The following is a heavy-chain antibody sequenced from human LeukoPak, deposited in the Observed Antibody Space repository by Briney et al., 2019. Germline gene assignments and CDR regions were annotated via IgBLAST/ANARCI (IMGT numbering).Heavy chain of an antibody. CDR2: ISGSGGST. Sequence: GGSLRLSCAASGFTFSSYAMSWVRQAPGKGLEWVSAISGSGGSTYYADSVKGRFTISRDNSKNTLYLQMNSLRAEDTAVYYCAKQITMVRGVSGNFDYWGQGTLVTVSS. CDR3: AKQITMVRGVSGNFDY. CDR1: GFTFSSYA. J-gene: IGHJ4*02. D-gene: IGHD3-10*01. V-gene: IGHV3-23*01.